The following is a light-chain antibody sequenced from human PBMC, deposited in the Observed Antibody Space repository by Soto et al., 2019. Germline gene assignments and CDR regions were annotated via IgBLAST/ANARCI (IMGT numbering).Light chain of an antibody. CDR3: QKYNNWPFT. CDR2: AAS. CDR1: QNIKTY. J-gene: IGKJ5*01. V-gene: IGKV1-39*02. Sequence: DIQMTQSPSSLSASVGDSVTITCRASQNIKTYLNWYQQKPGKAPNLLIYAASSLRSGVPSRFSGSGSGTEFTLTISSLQSEDFAVYYCQKYNNWPFTFGQGTRLEI.